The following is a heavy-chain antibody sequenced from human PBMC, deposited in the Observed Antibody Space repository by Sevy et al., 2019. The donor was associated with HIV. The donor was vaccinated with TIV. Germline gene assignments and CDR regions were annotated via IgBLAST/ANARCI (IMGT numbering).Heavy chain of an antibody. Sequence: GGSLRLSCVAPGFAFSDYGMHWVRQAPGKGLEWVAVIWYDGNNQHYADSVRGRFTISRDNSKNTLYLQLSSLRAEDTAVYYCARDPRIFGDYLLTYFDYWGQGVLVTVSS. V-gene: IGHV3-33*01. CDR1: GFAFSDYG. CDR2: IWYDGNNQ. CDR3: ARDPRIFGDYLLTYFDY. J-gene: IGHJ4*02. D-gene: IGHD4-17*01.